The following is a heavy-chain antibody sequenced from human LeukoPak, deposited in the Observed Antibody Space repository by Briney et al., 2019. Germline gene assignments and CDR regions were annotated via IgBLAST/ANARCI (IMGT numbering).Heavy chain of an antibody. CDR2: IYYSGST. D-gene: IGHD5-24*01. Sequence: PSQTLSLTCTVSGGSISSGGYYWSWIRQHPGKGLEWIGYIYYSGSTYYNPSLKSRVTISVDTSKNQFSLKLSSVTAADTAVYYCARHTAEKYNWFDRWGQGTLVTVSS. V-gene: IGHV4-31*03. J-gene: IGHJ5*02. CDR1: GGSISSGGYY. CDR3: ARHTAEKYNWFDR.